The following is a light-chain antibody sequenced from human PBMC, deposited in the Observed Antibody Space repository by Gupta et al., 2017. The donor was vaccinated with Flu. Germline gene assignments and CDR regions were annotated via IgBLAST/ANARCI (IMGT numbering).Light chain of an antibody. J-gene: IGLJ2*01. CDR3: SSYTGSRTL. V-gene: IGLV2-14*01. Sequence: QSALTQPASVSGSPGQSITISCTGTSSDIGGYNYVSWYQQHPGKAPKLMIFEVNNRPSGVSNRFSGSKSGNTASLTISGLQAEDEAHYYCSSYTGSRTLFGGGTKLTVL. CDR1: SSDIGGYNY. CDR2: EVN.